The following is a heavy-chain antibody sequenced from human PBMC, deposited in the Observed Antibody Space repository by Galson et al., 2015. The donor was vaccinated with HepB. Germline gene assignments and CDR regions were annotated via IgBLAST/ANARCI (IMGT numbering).Heavy chain of an antibody. J-gene: IGHJ4*02. CDR3: AQDPTNDSSNYYYRYFDY. CDR1: RFTFINYA. D-gene: IGHD3-22*01. Sequence: SLRLSCAASRFTFINYAMSWVRQAPGKGPEWVSTISYTGVTTYYADSVKGRFTISRDNSKNTLYLQMNSLRAEDTAVYYCAQDPTNDSSNYYYRYFDYWGQGTLVTVSS. CDR2: ISYTGVTT. V-gene: IGHV3-23*01.